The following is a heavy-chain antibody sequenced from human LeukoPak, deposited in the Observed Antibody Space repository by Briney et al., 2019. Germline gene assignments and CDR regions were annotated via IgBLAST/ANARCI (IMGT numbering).Heavy chain of an antibody. CDR2: ISSDSTTI. V-gene: IGHV3-48*02. CDR3: GRGRAY. CDR1: GFTFSSYS. J-gene: IGHJ4*02. Sequence: GGSLRLSCAASGFTFSSYSMNWVRQALGKGLERVSYISSDSTTIYYADSVKGRFTISRDNAKNSLYLQMNSLRDEDTAVYYCGRGRAYWGQGTLVSVSS.